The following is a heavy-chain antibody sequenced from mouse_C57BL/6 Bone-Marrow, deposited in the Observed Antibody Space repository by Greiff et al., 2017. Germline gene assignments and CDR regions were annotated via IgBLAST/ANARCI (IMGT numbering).Heavy chain of an antibody. CDR1: GFTFSDYG. CDR3: ARSVLYAMDY. CDR2: ISSGSSTI. Sequence: EVKLVESGGGLVKPGGSLKLSCAASGFTFSDYGMHWVRQAPEKGLEWVAYISSGSSTIYYADTVKGRFTISRDHAKNTLYLQMTSLRSEDTAMYYCARSVLYAMDYWGQGTSVTVSS. V-gene: IGHV5-17*01. J-gene: IGHJ4*01.